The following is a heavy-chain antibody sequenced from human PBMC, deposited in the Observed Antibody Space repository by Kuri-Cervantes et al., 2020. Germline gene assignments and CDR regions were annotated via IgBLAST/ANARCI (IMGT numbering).Heavy chain of an antibody. Sequence: SETLSLTCTVSGGSISSYYWNWIRQPPGKGLEWIGYMSYSGTTNYNPSLQSRVTMSVDTSKNQFSLKLSSVTAADTAVYYCARDPGGYHYGSGSYYSLSYGMDVWGQGTTVTVSS. CDR3: ARDPGGYHYGSGSYYSLSYGMDV. J-gene: IGHJ6*02. D-gene: IGHD3-10*01. CDR1: GGSISSYY. CDR2: MSYSGTT. V-gene: IGHV4-59*12.